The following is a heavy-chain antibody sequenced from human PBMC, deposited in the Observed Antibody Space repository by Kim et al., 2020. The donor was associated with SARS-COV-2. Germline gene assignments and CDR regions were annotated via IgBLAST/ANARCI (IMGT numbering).Heavy chain of an antibody. CDR2: P. CDR3: ARDPSSSYFDY. J-gene: IGHJ4*02. Sequence: PTDAQGFTGRLVFSLDTAVSTAYLQISSLKAEDTAVYYCARDPSSSYFDYWGQGTLVTVSS. V-gene: IGHV7-4-1*02. D-gene: IGHD6-13*01.